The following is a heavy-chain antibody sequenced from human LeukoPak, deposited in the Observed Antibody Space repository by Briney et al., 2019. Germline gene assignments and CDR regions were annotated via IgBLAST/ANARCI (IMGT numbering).Heavy chain of an antibody. CDR2: IYYSGST. CDR3: ARGVSLGLNSYGFCNY. D-gene: IGHD5-18*01. CDR1: GGSISSYY. Sequence: SETLSLTCTVSGGSISSYYWSWIRQPPGKGLEWIGYIYYSGSTNYNPSLKSRVTISVDTSKNQFSLKLSSVTAADTAVYFCARGVSLGLNSYGFCNYWGQGTLVTVSS. J-gene: IGHJ4*02. V-gene: IGHV4-59*12.